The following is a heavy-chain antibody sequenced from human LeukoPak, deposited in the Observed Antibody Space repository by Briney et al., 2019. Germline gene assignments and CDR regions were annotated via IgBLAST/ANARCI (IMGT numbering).Heavy chain of an antibody. Sequence: SETLSLTCAVSGGPFSAYRSWIRQPPGKGLEWIGEINQSGSTNYNPSLKSRVIISGDTSKNEVSLKLTSVTAAYTAVYFCGRRLFIDGWYKTWGQGTLVSVST. CDR1: GGPFSAYR. D-gene: IGHD6-19*01. V-gene: IGHV4-34*01. CDR2: INQSGST. J-gene: IGHJ5*02. CDR3: GRRLFIDGWYKT.